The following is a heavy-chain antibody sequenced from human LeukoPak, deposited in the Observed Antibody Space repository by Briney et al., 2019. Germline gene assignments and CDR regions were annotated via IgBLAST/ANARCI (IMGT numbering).Heavy chain of an antibody. Sequence: GGSLRLSCAVSGFTFSSYGMHWVRQAPGKGLEWVAFIRYDGSNKYYADSVKGRFTISRDNSKNTLYLQMNSLRAEDTAVYYCARETTVVTLYYFDYWGQGTLVTVSS. V-gene: IGHV3-30*02. CDR2: IRYDGSNK. J-gene: IGHJ4*02. CDR3: ARETTVVTLYYFDY. CDR1: GFTFSSYG. D-gene: IGHD4-23*01.